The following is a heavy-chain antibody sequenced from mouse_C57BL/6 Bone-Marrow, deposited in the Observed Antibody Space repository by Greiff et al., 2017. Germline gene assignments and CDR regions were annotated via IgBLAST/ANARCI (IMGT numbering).Heavy chain of an antibody. J-gene: IGHJ2*01. Sequence: VQLQQSGPELVKPGASVKISCKASGYTFTDYYMNWVKQSHGKSLEWIGDINPNNGGTSYNQKFKGKATLTVDKSSSTAYMELRSLTSEDSAVYYCARIYPDYWGQGTTLTVSS. CDR1: GYTFTDYY. CDR2: INPNNGGT. CDR3: ARIYPDY. D-gene: IGHD2-3*01. V-gene: IGHV1-26*01.